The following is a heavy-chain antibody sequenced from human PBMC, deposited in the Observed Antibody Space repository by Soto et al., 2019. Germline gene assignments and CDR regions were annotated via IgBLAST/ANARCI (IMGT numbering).Heavy chain of an antibody. J-gene: IGHJ2*01. Sequence: GALRLSCAASGFTFSSYEMNWVRQAPGKGLEWVSYISSSGSTIYYADSVKGRFTISRDNAKNSLYLQMNSLRAEDTAVYYCAREDTGHWYFDLLGRGTLVTVSS. CDR1: GFTFSSYE. V-gene: IGHV3-48*03. CDR3: AREDTGHWYFDL. CDR2: ISSSGSTI.